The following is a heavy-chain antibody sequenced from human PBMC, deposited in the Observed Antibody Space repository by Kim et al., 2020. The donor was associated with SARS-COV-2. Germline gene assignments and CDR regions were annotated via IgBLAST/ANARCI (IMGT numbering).Heavy chain of an antibody. CDR3: ASHVIGATPAFAL. V-gene: IGHV3-21*06. J-gene: IGHJ3*01. Sequence: GGSLRLSCAAYGFIFSAYTMHWVRQAPGRGLQWVASVSSGSHYLYYADSVRGRFTISRDNAKNSLYLQTNSPRAEDTAVYFCASHVIGATPAFALWGQG. D-gene: IGHD1-26*01. CDR2: VSSGSHYL. CDR1: GFIFSAYT.